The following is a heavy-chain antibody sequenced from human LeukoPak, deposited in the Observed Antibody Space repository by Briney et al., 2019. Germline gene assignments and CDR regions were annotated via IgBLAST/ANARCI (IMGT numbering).Heavy chain of an antibody. D-gene: IGHD6-6*01. CDR1: GFTFSDHY. Sequence: PGGSLRLSCAVSGFTFSDHYMDWVRQAPGRGLEWVSSISSSGTYIYYADSVKGRFTISRDNAKNSLYLQMNSLRVEDTAVYYCARDLTSSSSPYYFDYWGQGILVTVSS. J-gene: IGHJ4*02. CDR3: ARDLTSSSSPYYFDY. V-gene: IGHV3-21*01. CDR2: ISSSGTYI.